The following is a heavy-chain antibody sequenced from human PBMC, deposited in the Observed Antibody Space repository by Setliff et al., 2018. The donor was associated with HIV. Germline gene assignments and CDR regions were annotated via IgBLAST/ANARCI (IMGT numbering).Heavy chain of an antibody. CDR2: INHSGST. CDR1: GGSFSGYY. V-gene: IGHV4-34*01. CDR3: ARVEYLWSPSSGWYHGPFDY. J-gene: IGHJ4*02. Sequence: SETLSLTCAAYGGSFSGYYWSWIRQPPGKGLEWIGEINHSGSTNYNPSLKSRVTISVDTSKNQFSLKLSSVTAADTAVYYCARVEYLWSPSSGWYHGPFDYWGQGTLVTVSS. D-gene: IGHD6-19*01.